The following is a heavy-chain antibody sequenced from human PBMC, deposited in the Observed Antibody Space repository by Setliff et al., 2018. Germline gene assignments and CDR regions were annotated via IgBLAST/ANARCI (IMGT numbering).Heavy chain of an antibody. J-gene: IGHJ3*02. CDR3: ARQLRHAFDI. CDR1: GASINSLSW. Sequence: PSETLSLTCTVSGASINSLSWWSWVRQPPGKGLEWIGEIYHDGNDKYNPSVHYSPSLKSRFTISRDKAKNTLYLQMNSLRAEDTAIYYCARQLRHAFDIWGQGTMVTVSS. V-gene: IGHV4-4*02. D-gene: IGHD1-1*01. CDR2: IYHDGND.